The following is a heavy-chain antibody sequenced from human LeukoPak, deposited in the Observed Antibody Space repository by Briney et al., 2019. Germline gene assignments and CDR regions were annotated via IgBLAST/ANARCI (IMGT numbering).Heavy chain of an antibody. CDR1: GFTFSSYS. D-gene: IGHD5-24*01. CDR2: ISSSSSYI. Sequence: GGSLRLSCAASGFTFSSYSMNWVRQAPGKGLEWVSSISSSSSYIYYADSVKGRFTISRDNAKNSLCLQMNSLRAEDTAVYYCARDPMATIGDYFDYWGQGTLATVSS. V-gene: IGHV3-21*01. CDR3: ARDPMATIGDYFDY. J-gene: IGHJ4*02.